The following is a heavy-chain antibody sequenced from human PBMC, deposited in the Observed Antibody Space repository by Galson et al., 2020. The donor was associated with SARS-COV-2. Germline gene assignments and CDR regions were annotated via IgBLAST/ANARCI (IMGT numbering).Heavy chain of an antibody. D-gene: IGHD3-10*01. J-gene: IGHJ4*02. Sequence: GGSLRLSCAASGFTFSSYAMSWVRQAPGKGLEWVSAISGSGGSTYYADSVKGRFTISRDNSKNTLYLQMNSLRAEDTAVYYCAKIPVDSWFGELGEFDYWGQGTLVTVSS. CDR3: AKIPVDSWFGELGEFDY. CDR1: GFTFSSYA. CDR2: ISGSGGST. V-gene: IGHV3-23*01.